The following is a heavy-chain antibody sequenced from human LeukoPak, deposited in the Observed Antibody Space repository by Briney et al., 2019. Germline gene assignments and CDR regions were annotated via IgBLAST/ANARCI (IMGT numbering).Heavy chain of an antibody. J-gene: IGHJ4*02. Sequence: PGGSLRLSCAASGFTLSTYWMSWVRQAPGKGLEWVANIKQDGSRKNYLDSVKGRLTISRDNAKNSLYLHMNSLRAEDTAVYYCVLLSLTPGWGQGTLVTVSS. CDR3: VLLSLTPG. D-gene: IGHD3-10*01. CDR1: GFTLSTYW. V-gene: IGHV3-7*01. CDR2: IKQDGSRK.